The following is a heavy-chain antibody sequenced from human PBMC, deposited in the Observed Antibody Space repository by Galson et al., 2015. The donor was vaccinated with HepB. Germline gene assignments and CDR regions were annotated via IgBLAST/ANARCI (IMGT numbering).Heavy chain of an antibody. Sequence: TLSLTCTVSGGSISSGGYYWSWIRQHPGKGLEWIGYIYYSGSTYYNPSLESRVTISVDTSKNQFSLKLSSVTAADTAVYYCARDRGDYEQQLPHAFDIWGQGTMVTVSS. CDR2: IYYSGST. V-gene: IGHV4-31*03. CDR1: GGSISSGGYY. D-gene: IGHD6-13*01. CDR3: ARDRGDYEQQLPHAFDI. J-gene: IGHJ3*02.